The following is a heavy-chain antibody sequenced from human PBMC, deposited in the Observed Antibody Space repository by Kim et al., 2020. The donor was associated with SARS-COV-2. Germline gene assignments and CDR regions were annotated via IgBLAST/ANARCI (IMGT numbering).Heavy chain of an antibody. CDR3: AARPGMPAAGSWFDP. D-gene: IGHD6-13*01. J-gene: IGHJ5*02. V-gene: IGHV1-24*01. Sequence: AKKCQGRVTMTEDTTTDTAYMELSSLRSEDTAVYYCAARPGMPAAGSWFDPWGQGTLVTVSS.